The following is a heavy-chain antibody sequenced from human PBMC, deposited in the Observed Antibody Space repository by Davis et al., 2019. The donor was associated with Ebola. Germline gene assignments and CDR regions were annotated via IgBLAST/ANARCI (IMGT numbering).Heavy chain of an antibody. D-gene: IGHD3/OR15-3a*01. V-gene: IGHV4-59*06. J-gene: IGHJ3*02. Sequence: PSETLSLTCMVQGVSIIRYDWAWSRQRAEKALEGVGCNYTSGSTYYNPSLKSRVTIPVDTSKNQFSLKLSSVTDADTAVYYCALWDWSLDAFDIWGQGTMVTVSS. CDR1: GVSIIRYD. CDR3: ALWDWSLDAFDI. CDR2: NYTSGST.